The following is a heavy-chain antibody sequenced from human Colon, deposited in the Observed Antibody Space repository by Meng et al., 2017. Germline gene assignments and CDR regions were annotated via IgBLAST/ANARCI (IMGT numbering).Heavy chain of an antibody. J-gene: IGHJ4*02. V-gene: IGHV4-30-2*01. D-gene: IGHD3-16*01. CDR1: GASVNSTGFS. CDR2: IYDNGYT. CDR3: ARGYRGSTYFAY. Sequence: QVHLQESGSGVVKPSQALSLTCTVSGASVNSTGFSWNWIRQPPGKGLEWIGNIYDNGYTYYSPSLRSRVTISVDRSNNQFSLNLNSVTAADTAVYFCARGYRGSTYFAYWGQGILVTVSS.